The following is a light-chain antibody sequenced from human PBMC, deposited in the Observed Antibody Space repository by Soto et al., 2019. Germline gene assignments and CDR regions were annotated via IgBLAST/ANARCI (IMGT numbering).Light chain of an antibody. Sequence: DIQMTQSPSSLSASVGDRVTITCRASQSISSYLNWYQQKPGKAPKLLIYAASTLQSGVPSRFSGSGSGPVFTLPIRTLHPNDFATFYSQQSNSTPRTFGKGTKVHIK. CDR3: QQSNSTPRT. V-gene: IGKV1-39*01. CDR2: AAS. J-gene: IGKJ1*01. CDR1: QSISSY.